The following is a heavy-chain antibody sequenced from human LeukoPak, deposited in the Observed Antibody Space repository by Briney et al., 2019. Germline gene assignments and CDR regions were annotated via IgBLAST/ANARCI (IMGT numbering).Heavy chain of an antibody. CDR3: ARHVSLDY. Sequence: SETLSLTCTVSGDSMSYYYWSWIRQPPGKGLEWIGEINHSGRTNYNPSLKSRVTISVDTSKNQFSLKLSSVTAADTAVYYCARHVSLDYWGQGTLVTVSS. CDR1: GDSMSYYY. J-gene: IGHJ4*02. CDR2: INHSGRT. V-gene: IGHV4-34*01. D-gene: IGHD5/OR15-5a*01.